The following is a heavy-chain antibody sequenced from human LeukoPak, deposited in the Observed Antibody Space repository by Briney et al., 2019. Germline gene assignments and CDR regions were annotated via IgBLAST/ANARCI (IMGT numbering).Heavy chain of an antibody. D-gene: IGHD6-13*01. CDR1: GFKFSSYS. CDR2: IDFTSRYI. V-gene: IGHV3-21*01. Sequence: GGPLRLSCAASGFKFSSYSMNWVRHAPGKGLEWVSSIDFTSRYIYNADSVKGRFTTSRDNAKNSLDLQMNSLKVEDTAVYYCATPAAGPGAEYSLYWGQGTLVIVSS. J-gene: IGHJ1*01. CDR3: ATPAAGPGAEYSLY.